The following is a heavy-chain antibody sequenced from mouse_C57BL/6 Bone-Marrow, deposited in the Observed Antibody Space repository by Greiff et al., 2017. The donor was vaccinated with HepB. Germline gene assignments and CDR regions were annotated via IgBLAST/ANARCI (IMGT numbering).Heavy chain of an antibody. Sequence: EVQVVESGPGMVKPSQSLSLTCTVTGYSITSGYDWHWIRHFPGNKLEWMGYISYSGSTNYNPSLKSRISITHDTSKNHFFLKLNSVTTEDTATYYCAREEETGCFAYWGQGTLVTVSA. CDR1: GYSITSGYD. V-gene: IGHV3-1*01. CDR2: ISYSGST. D-gene: IGHD4-1*01. CDR3: AREEETGCFAY. J-gene: IGHJ3*01.